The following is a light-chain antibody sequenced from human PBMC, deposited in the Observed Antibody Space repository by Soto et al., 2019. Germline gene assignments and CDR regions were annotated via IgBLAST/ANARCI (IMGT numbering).Light chain of an antibody. CDR3: QQYYSSPLT. V-gene: IGKV4-1*01. CDR2: WAS. J-gene: IGKJ4*01. Sequence: DIVMTQSPDSLAVSLGERATINCKSSQSVLYSSNNKNYLAWYQHNPGQPPKLLIYWASTRESGVPDRFSGSGSGTDFTLTISSLQAEDVAVYYCQQYYSSPLTFGGGTKVEIK. CDR1: QSVLYSSNNKNY.